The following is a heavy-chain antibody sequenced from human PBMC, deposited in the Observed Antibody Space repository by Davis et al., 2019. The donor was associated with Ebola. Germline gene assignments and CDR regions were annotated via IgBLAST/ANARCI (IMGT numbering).Heavy chain of an antibody. CDR1: GGSFSGYY. Sequence: GSLRLSCAVSGGSFSGYYWNWIRQSPGKGLEWIGEINHSGSTNYNPSLKSRVTISVDTSKNQFPLKLNSVTAADTAIYYCARAVITGGQWGQGTLVTVSS. D-gene: IGHD3-16*01. CDR2: INHSGST. V-gene: IGHV4-34*01. CDR3: ARAVITGGQ. J-gene: IGHJ4*02.